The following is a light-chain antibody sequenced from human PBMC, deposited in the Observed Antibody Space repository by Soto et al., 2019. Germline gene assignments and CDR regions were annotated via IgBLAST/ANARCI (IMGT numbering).Light chain of an antibody. CDR1: QGIKNY. J-gene: IGKJ5*01. CDR2: AAS. Sequence: DIQVTQHPSSLSASVGDRVTITCRASQGIKNYLAWYQQKPGETPKLLIYAASSRATGIPARFSGSGSGTDFTLTISSLEPEDFAVYYCQQRNNWPPSITFGPGTRLEIK. CDR3: QQRNNWPPSIT. V-gene: IGKV1-NL1*01.